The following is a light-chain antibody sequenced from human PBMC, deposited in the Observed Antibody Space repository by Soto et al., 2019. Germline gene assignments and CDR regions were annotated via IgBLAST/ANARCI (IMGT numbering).Light chain of an antibody. CDR2: EAS. V-gene: IGKV3-11*01. CDR3: QHRSDWPPFT. Sequence: EIVLTQSPATLSLSPGERATLYCRAGQHIGSYLALYQQRPGQAPRLLLYEASQRATGIPARFSGSGSGTDFTLTISSLEPEDFAVYYCQHRSDWPPFTFGPGTKVDIK. CDR1: QHIGSY. J-gene: IGKJ3*01.